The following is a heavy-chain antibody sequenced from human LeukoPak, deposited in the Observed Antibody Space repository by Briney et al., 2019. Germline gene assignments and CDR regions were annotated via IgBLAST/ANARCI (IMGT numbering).Heavy chain of an antibody. CDR1: GGSISSYY. D-gene: IGHD3-22*01. CDR2: IYYSGST. V-gene: IGHV4-59*01. CDR3: ARWRSSGHYYGPYYFDY. Sequence: KTSETLSLTCTVSGGSISSYYWSWIRQPPGKGLEWIGYIYYSGSTNYNPSLKSRVTISVDTSKNQFSLKLSSVTAADTAVYYCARWRSSGHYYGPYYFDYWGQGTLVTVSS. J-gene: IGHJ4*02.